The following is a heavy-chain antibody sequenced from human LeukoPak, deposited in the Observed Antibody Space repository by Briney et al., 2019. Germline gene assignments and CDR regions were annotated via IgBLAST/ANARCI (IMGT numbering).Heavy chain of an antibody. J-gene: IGHJ4*02. D-gene: IGHD2-21*02. V-gene: IGHV4-34*01. CDR2: INHSGST. Sequence: SETLSLTCAVYGGCSSGYYWSWIRQPPGKGLEWIGEINHSGSTNYNPSLKSRVTISVDTSKNQFSLKLSSVTAADTALYYCATLRGASTAVFDSWGQGALVTVSS. CDR3: ATLRGASTAVFDS. CDR1: GGCSSGYY.